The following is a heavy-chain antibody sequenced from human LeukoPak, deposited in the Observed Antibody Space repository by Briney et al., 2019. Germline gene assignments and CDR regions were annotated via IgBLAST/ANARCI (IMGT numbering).Heavy chain of an antibody. D-gene: IGHD2-15*01. CDR3: ARKVVADTAFDF. Sequence: SQTLSLTCTVSGGSINSGDYYWPWICQPPGKGLEWIGYIYYSGSTYYNPSLKSRVTISIDTSKKQFLLDLSSVTAADTAVYYCARKVVADTAFDFWGQGTLVTVSS. CDR1: GGSINSGDYY. V-gene: IGHV4-30-4*01. CDR2: IYYSGST. J-gene: IGHJ4*02.